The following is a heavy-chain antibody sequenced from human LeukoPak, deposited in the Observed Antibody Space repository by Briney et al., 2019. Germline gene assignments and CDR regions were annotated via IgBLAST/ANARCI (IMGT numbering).Heavy chain of an antibody. CDR1: GFTFSSYW. Sequence: VGSLRLSCAASGFTFSSYWMSWVRQAPGKGLEWVANIKQDGSEKYYVDSVKGRFTISRDNAKNSLYLQMNSLRAEDTAVYYCARALKGGWFDPWGQGTLVTVSS. CDR2: IKQDGSEK. J-gene: IGHJ5*02. D-gene: IGHD1-26*01. V-gene: IGHV3-7*01. CDR3: ARALKGGWFDP.